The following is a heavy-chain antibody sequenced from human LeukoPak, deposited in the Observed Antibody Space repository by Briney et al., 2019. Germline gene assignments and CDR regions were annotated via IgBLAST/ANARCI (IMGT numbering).Heavy chain of an antibody. Sequence: PGRSLRLSCAASGFTFSSYAMHWVRQAPGKGLEWVSTIGIGGGTFYADSVKGRFTISRDNSENTLYLQMNSLRAEDTALYYCAKEDNCGGDCGPDYWGQGTLVTVSS. CDR2: IGIGGGT. D-gene: IGHD2-21*02. CDR3: AKEDNCGGDCGPDY. CDR1: GFTFSSYA. V-gene: IGHV3-23*01. J-gene: IGHJ4*02.